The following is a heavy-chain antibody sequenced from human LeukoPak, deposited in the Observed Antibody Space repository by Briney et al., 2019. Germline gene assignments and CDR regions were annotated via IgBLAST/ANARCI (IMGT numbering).Heavy chain of an antibody. J-gene: IGHJ4*02. D-gene: IGHD1-26*01. Sequence: GGSLRLTCAASGFTFSEYYMNWIRQAPGKGLEWVSYISSSNTYTNYAGSVKGRFTISRDDAKNSLYLQMNSLRAEDTAVYYCARSRSYYPADYWGQGTPVTVSS. V-gene: IGHV3-11*03. CDR2: ISSSNTYT. CDR3: ARSRSYYPADY. CDR1: GFTFSEYY.